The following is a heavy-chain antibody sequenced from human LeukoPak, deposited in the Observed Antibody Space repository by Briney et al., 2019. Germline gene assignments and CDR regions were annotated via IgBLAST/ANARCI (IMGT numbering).Heavy chain of an antibody. V-gene: IGHV3-21*01. CDR2: ISSSSSYI. Sequence: GGSLRLSCAASGFTFSSYSMNWVRQAPGKGLEWVSSISSSSSYIYYADSVKGRFTISRDNAKNSLYLQMNSLRAEDTAVYYCARAPGGYCSGGSCYEDYWGQGTLDTVSS. CDR1: GFTFSSYS. D-gene: IGHD2-15*01. J-gene: IGHJ4*02. CDR3: ARAPGGYCSGGSCYEDY.